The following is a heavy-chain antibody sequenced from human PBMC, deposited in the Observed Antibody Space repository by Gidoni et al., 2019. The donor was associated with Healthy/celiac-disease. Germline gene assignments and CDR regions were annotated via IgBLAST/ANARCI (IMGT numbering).Heavy chain of an antibody. CDR3: ARDYYDSSGYLDAFDI. V-gene: IGHV1-3*01. Sequence: QVQLVQSGAEVKKPGASVKVSCKASGYTFTSYAMHWVRQAPGQRLEWMGWINAGNGNTKYSQKFQGRVTITRDTSASTAYMELSSLRSEDTAVYYCARDYYDSSGYLDAFDIWGQGTMVTVSS. D-gene: IGHD3-22*01. CDR1: GYTFTSYA. CDR2: INAGNGNT. J-gene: IGHJ3*02.